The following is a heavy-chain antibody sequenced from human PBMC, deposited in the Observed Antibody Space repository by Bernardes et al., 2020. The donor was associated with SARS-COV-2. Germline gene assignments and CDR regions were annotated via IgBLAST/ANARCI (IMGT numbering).Heavy chain of an antibody. CDR1: GGSISSYY. V-gene: IGHV4-59*01. D-gene: IGHD4-4*01. CDR3: ARDPSGTVTTGGFDP. J-gene: IGHJ5*02. CDR2: IYYSGST. Sequence: SETLSLTCTVSGGSISSYYWSWIRQPPGKGLEWIGYIYYSGSTNYNPSLKSRVTISVDTSKNQFSLKLSSVTAADTAVYYCARDPSGTVTTGGFDPWGQGTLVTVSS.